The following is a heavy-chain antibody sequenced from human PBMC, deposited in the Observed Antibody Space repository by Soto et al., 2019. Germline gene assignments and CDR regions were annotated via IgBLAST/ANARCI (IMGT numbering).Heavy chain of an antibody. CDR3: ACSLSGILHYLMAF. CDR1: GGSISSGGYY. D-gene: IGHD3-16*02. CDR2: IFYSGST. Sequence: PSETLSLTCTVSGGSISSGGYYWSWIRQHPGTGLEWIGYIFYSGSTYYNPSLKSRVTISVDTSKNQFSLKLNSVSAADTAVYYCACSLSGILHYLMAFWAQRTTVTGS. J-gene: IGHJ6*02. V-gene: IGHV4-31*03.